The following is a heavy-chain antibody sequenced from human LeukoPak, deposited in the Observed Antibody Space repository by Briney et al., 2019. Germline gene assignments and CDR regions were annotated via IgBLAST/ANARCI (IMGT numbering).Heavy chain of an antibody. D-gene: IGHD3-3*01. V-gene: IGHV4-34*01. CDR2: INHSGST. CDR1: GGSFSGYY. J-gene: IGHJ4*02. Sequence: SETLSLTCAVYGGSFSGYYWSWIRQPPGKGLEWIGEINHSGSTNYNPSLKSRVTISVDTSKNQFSLKLSSVTAADTAVYYCARRNDFWSGYYWGPFDYWGQGTLVTVSS. CDR3: ARRNDFWSGYYWGPFDY.